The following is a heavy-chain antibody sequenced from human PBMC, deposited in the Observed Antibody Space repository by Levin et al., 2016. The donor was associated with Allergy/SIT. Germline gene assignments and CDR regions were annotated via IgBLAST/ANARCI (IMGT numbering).Heavy chain of an antibody. V-gene: IGHV4-61*01. CDR2: IYYSGST. D-gene: IGHD2-2*02. CDR3: AREGYCSSTSCYIVDYYYGMDV. J-gene: IGHJ6*02. Sequence: SETLSLTCTVSGGSVSSGSYYWSWIRQPPGKGLEWIGYIYYSGSTNYNPSLKSRVTISVDTSKNQFSLKLSSVTAADTAVYYCAREGYCSSTSCYIVDYYYGMDVWGQGTTVTVSS. CDR1: GGSVSSGSYY.